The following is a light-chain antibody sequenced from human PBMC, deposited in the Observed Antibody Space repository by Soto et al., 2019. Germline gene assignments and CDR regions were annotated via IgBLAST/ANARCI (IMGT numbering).Light chain of an antibody. CDR1: QSISTY. V-gene: IGKV1-39*01. CDR2: AAS. CDR3: QQSYSSLYT. J-gene: IGKJ2*01. Sequence: DIQMTQSPSSLSASVGDRVTITCRASQSISTYLHWYQQKPGRTPKLLIYAASSLQSGLPSRFSGSGSGTDFTLTISSLQPEDFATYYCQQSYSSLYTFGQGTKLENK.